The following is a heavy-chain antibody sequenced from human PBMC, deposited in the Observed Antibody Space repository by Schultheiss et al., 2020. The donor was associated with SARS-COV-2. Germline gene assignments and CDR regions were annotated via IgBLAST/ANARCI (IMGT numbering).Heavy chain of an antibody. CDR3: ARGLGVGYGDYGVYAFDI. J-gene: IGHJ3*02. D-gene: IGHD4-17*01. CDR1: GYTFTSYG. Sequence: SVKVSCKASGYTFTSYGISWVRQAPGQGLEWMGGIIPIFGTANYAQKFQGRVTITADESTSTAYMELSSLRSEDTAVYYCARGLGVGYGDYGVYAFDIWGQGTMVTVSS. V-gene: IGHV1-69*13. CDR2: IIPIFGTA.